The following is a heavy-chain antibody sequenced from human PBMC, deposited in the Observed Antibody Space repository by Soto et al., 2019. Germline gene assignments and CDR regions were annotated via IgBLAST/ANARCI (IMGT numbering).Heavy chain of an antibody. D-gene: IGHD6-13*01. CDR1: GGSVISATYY. J-gene: IGHJ3*01. V-gene: IGHV4-61*01. CDR2: IYYDGGT. CDR3: ARVLPGIAAAYDAFDV. Sequence: SETLSLTCTVSGGSVISATYYWSWIRQPPGKGLEWIGYIYYDGGTTYNSSLKSRVTISTDTSRSQLSLQLTSATPADTAVYYCARVLPGIAAAYDAFDVWGQGTMVTVS.